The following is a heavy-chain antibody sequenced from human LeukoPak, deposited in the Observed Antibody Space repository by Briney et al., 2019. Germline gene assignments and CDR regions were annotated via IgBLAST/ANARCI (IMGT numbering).Heavy chain of an antibody. CDR1: GGSISSSSYY. D-gene: IGHD6-13*01. CDR3: ARDGTSSSWSYPPDY. J-gene: IGHJ4*02. CDR2: IYYSGST. V-gene: IGHV4-39*02. Sequence: KTSETLSLTCTVSGGSISSSSYYWGWIRQPPGKGLEWIGSIYYSGSTYYNPSLKSRVTISVDTSKNQFSLKLSSVTAADTAVYYCARDGTSSSWSYPPDYWGQGTLVTVSS.